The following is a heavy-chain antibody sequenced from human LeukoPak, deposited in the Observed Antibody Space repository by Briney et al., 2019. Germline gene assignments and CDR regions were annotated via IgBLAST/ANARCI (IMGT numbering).Heavy chain of an antibody. Sequence: SETLSLTCAVYGGSFSGYYWSWIRQPPGKGLEWIGEINHSGSTNYNPSLKSRVTISVDTSKNQFSLKLSSVTAADTAVYFCVRDRELTYWGQGTLVTVSS. CDR2: INHSGST. CDR1: GGSFSGYY. V-gene: IGHV4-34*01. CDR3: VRDRELTY. D-gene: IGHD3-10*01. J-gene: IGHJ4*02.